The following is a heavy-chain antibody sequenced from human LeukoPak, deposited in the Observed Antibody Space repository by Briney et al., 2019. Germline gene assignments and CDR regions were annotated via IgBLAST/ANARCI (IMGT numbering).Heavy chain of an antibody. CDR2: IIAIFGTA. CDR3: ARALLWCVESDAPSYYYYYMDV. J-gene: IGHJ6*03. CDR1: GGTFSSYA. D-gene: IGHD3-10*01. V-gene: IGHV1-69*05. Sequence: ASVKVSCKASGGTFSSYAISWVRQAPGQGLEWMGGIIAIFGTANYAQKFQGRVTITTDESTSTAYMELSSLRSEDTAVYYCARALLWCVESDAPSYYYYYMDVWGKGTTVTVSS.